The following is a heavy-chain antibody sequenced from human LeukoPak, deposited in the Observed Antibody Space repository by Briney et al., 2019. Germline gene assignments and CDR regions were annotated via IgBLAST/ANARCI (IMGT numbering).Heavy chain of an antibody. J-gene: IGHJ5*02. CDR2: INHSGGT. CDR3: ANMVGRLRFDP. CDR1: GGSISSYY. D-gene: IGHD3-10*02. V-gene: IGHV4-34*01. Sequence: SETLSLTCTVSGGSISSYYWSWIRQPPGEGLEWIGEINHSGGTNYNPSLKSRVTISVDTSKNQFSLKLSSVTAADTAVYYCANMVGRLRFDPWGQGTLVTVSS.